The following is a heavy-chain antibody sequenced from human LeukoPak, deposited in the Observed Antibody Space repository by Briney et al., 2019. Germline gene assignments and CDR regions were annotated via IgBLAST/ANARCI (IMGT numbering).Heavy chain of an antibody. CDR3: ARDYYDSSGYYFDY. CDR2: ISGNGGFT. V-gene: IGHV3-23*01. CDR1: GFTFSSYA. J-gene: IGHJ4*02. Sequence: GGSLRLSCAASGFTFSSYAMSWVRQAPGKGLEWVSAISGNGGFTYYADSVKGRFTISRDNSKNTLYLQMNSLRAEDTAVYYCARDYYDSSGYYFDYWGQGTLVTVSS. D-gene: IGHD3-22*01.